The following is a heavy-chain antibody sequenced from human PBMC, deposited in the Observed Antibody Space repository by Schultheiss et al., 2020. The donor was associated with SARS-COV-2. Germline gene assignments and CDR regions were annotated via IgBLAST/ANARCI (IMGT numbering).Heavy chain of an antibody. Sequence: GGSLRLSCAASGFTFSSYAMSWVRQAPGKGLEWVSAISGSGGSTYYADSVKGRFTISRDNSKNTLYLQMNSLRAEDTAVYYCAKVIGDRYGGNFHFDYWGQGTLVTVSS. J-gene: IGHJ4*02. CDR1: GFTFSSYA. V-gene: IGHV3-23*01. D-gene: IGHD4-23*01. CDR3: AKVIGDRYGGNFHFDY. CDR2: ISGSGGST.